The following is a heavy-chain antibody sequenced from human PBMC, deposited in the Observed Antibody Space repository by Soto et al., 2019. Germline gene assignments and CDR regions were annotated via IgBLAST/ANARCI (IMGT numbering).Heavy chain of an antibody. CDR3: AKEAVAGTGVY. Sequence: QVQLVESGGGVVQPGRSLRLSCAASGFTFSSYGMHWVRQAPGKGLEWVAVISYDGSNKYYADSVKGRFTISRDNSKNTLYLQMNSLRAEDRAVYYCAKEAVAGTGVYWGKGTLVTVSS. CDR1: GFTFSSYG. J-gene: IGHJ4*02. V-gene: IGHV3-30*18. CDR2: ISYDGSNK. D-gene: IGHD6-19*01.